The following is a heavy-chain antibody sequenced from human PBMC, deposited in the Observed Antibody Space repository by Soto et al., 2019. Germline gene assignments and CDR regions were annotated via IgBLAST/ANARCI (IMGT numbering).Heavy chain of an antibody. J-gene: IGHJ5*01. CDR2: LNGDGSST. D-gene: IGHD2-8*01. Sequence: GGSLRLSCAASGFTFSSYWMHWFRQAPGKGLVWVSRLNGDGSSTTYADSVKGRFTISRDNAKNTMFLQMNSLRAEDTAVYYCAKVEMLYGISKIGGWFDSWGQGTLVTVSS. CDR1: GFTFSSYW. V-gene: IGHV3-74*01. CDR3: AKVEMLYGISKIGGWFDS.